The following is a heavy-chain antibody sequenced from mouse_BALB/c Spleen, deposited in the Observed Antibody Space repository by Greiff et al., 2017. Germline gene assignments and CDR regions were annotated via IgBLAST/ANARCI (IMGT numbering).Heavy chain of an antibody. J-gene: IGHJ1*01. CDR1: GYTFTSYW. V-gene: IGHV1-7*01. Sequence: VQLQQSGAELAKPGASVKMSCKASGYTFTSYWMHWVKQRPGQGLEWIGYINPSTGYTEYNQKFKDKATLTADKSSSTAYMQLSSLTSEDSAVYYCARWGQVHWYFDVWGAGTTVTVSS. D-gene: IGHD6-1*01. CDR2: INPSTGYT. CDR3: ARWGQVHWYFDV.